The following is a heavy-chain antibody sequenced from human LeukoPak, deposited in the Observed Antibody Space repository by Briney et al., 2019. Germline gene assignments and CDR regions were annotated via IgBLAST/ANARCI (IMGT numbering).Heavy chain of an antibody. CDR1: GFTFSSYA. D-gene: IGHD5-24*01. J-gene: IGHJ6*03. Sequence: GGSLRLSCAASGFTFSSYAMHWVRQAPGKGLEWVSSISSSSSYIYYADSVKGRFTISRDNAKNSLNLQMNSLRAEDTAVYYCAREMATIAPLPYYYYYYMDVWGKGTTVTVSS. CDR2: ISSSSSYI. V-gene: IGHV3-21*01. CDR3: AREMATIAPLPYYYYYYMDV.